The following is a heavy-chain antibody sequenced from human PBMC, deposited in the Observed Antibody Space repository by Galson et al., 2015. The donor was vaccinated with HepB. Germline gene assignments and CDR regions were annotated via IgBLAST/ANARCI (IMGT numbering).Heavy chain of an antibody. CDR3: AREAKVGFLEWLLPFDY. D-gene: IGHD3-3*01. V-gene: IGHV1-18*01. J-gene: IGHJ4*02. Sequence: SVKVSCKASGYTFTSYGISWVRQAPGQGLEWMGWISAYNGNTNYAQKLQGRVTMTTDTPTSTAYMELRSLRSDDTAVYYCAREAKVGFLEWLLPFDYWGQGTLVTVSS. CDR1: GYTFTSYG. CDR2: ISAYNGNT.